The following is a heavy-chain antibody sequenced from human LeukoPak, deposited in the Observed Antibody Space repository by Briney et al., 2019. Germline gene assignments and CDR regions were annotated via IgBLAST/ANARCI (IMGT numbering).Heavy chain of an antibody. V-gene: IGHV4-59*01. CDR1: GASISSYY. CDR2: IYYTGST. Sequence: SETLSLTCTVSGASISSYYWSWIRQPPGKGLEWIGYIYYTGSTNYNPSLKNRVTISVDTSKNQFSLRLSSVAAADTALYYCARGVSDSGGSYYFDYWGQGTLVTVSS. CDR3: ARGVSDSGGSYYFDY. D-gene: IGHD3-22*01. J-gene: IGHJ4*02.